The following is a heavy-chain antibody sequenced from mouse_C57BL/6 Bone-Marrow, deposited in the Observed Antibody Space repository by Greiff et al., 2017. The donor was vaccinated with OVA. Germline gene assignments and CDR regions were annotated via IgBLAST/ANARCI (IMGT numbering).Heavy chain of an antibody. J-gene: IGHJ4*01. CDR3: ARWDPHPSMDY. D-gene: IGHD4-1*01. Sequence: EVQGVESGGGLVQSGRSLRLSCATSGFTFSDFYMEWVRQAPGKGLEWIAASRNKANDYTTEYSASVKGRFIVSRDTSQSILYLQMNALRAEDTAIYYCARWDPHPSMDYWGQGTSVTVSS. CDR2: SRNKANDYTT. CDR1: GFTFSDFY. V-gene: IGHV7-1*01.